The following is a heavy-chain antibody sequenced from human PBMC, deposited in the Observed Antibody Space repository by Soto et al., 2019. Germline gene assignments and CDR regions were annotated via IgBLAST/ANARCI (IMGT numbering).Heavy chain of an antibody. CDR1: SYTFTSYG. J-gene: IGHJ4*02. CDR2: IRAYNGNT. CDR3: ARDAPPADY. Sequence: QGQLVQCGAEVKKPGASVKVSCKASSYTFTSYGINWVRQAPGQGLEWMGWIRAYNGNTNYAQKLQGRVSMTTDTSTSTAYMELTSLRSDDTAVYYCARDAPPADYWGQGTLVTVSS. V-gene: IGHV1-18*01.